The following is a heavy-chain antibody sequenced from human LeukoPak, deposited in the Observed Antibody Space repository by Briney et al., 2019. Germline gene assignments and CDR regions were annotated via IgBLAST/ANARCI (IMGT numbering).Heavy chain of an antibody. CDR1: GGSISSSSYY. J-gene: IGHJ4*01. D-gene: IGHD3-3*01. Sequence: SETLSLTCTVSGGSISSSSYYWVWIRQPPGKGLVWIRSIYYSRSTYSNPSLRSTVTISVDTNQNQFTLNMSSVTAAATAVYYRGRQSAYTEWYYHFWSGYSEPYYFGYWGHGTLVTVSS. CDR2: IYYSRST. V-gene: IGHV4-39*01. CDR3: GRQSAYTEWYYHFWSGYSEPYYFGY.